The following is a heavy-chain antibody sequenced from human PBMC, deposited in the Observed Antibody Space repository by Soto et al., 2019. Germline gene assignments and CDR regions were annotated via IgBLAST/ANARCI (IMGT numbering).Heavy chain of an antibody. CDR1: GYSLTELF. V-gene: IGHV1-24*01. CDR3: ATDLGDSSEKVYYYYGMDA. CDR2: FDPADAER. D-gene: IGHD3-16*01. Sequence: ASVKVSCKVSGYSLTELFMHWVRQAPGKGLEWMGGFDPADAERVYAQKFQGRVTMTEDTYTDTAYMELSSLRSEDTAVYYCATDLGDSSEKVYYYYGMDAWGQGTTVTVSS. J-gene: IGHJ6*02.